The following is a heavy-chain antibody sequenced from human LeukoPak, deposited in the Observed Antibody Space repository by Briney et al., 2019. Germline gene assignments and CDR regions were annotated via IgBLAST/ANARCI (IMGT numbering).Heavy chain of an antibody. V-gene: IGHV4-34*01. CDR3: ARGRVLRDY. CDR2: INHSGST. D-gene: IGHD3-3*01. CDR1: GGSFSGYY. Sequence: SETLSLTCAVYGGSFSGYYWSWIRQPPGKGLEWIEEINHSGSTNYNPSLKSRVTISVDTSKNQFSLKLSSVTAADTAVYYCARGRVLRDYWGQGTLVTVSS. J-gene: IGHJ4*02.